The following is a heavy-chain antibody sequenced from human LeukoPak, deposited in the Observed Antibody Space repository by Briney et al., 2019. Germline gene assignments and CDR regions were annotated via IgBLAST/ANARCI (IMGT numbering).Heavy chain of an antibody. CDR2: IYYSGST. Sequence: SQTLSLPCTVSGGSISSGGYYWSWIRQHPGKGLEWIGYIYYSGSTYYNPSLKSRVTISVDTSKNQFSLKLSSVTAADTAVYYCAKGEVPAATWFDPWGQGTLVTVSS. J-gene: IGHJ5*02. CDR3: AKGEVPAATWFDP. V-gene: IGHV4-31*03. CDR1: GGSISSGGYY. D-gene: IGHD2-2*01.